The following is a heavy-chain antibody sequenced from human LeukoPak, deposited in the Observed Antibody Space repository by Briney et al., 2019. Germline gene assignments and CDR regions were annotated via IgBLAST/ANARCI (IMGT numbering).Heavy chain of an antibody. Sequence: GGSLRLSCTTSGFNFNNAWMNWVRQAPGKGLEWVGLIKRKTDDGTTDYAAPEKGRFTISRDDSKNTLYLQMNSPKTEDTAVYYCTTQSGAWNFDYWGQGTLVTVSS. CDR2: IKRKTDDGTT. D-gene: IGHD1-1*01. J-gene: IGHJ4*02. V-gene: IGHV3-15*07. CDR1: GFNFNNAW. CDR3: TTQSGAWNFDY.